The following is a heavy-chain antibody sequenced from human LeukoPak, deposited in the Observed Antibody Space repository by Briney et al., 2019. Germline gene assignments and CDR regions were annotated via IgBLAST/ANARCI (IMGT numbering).Heavy chain of an antibody. Sequence: SETLSLTCTVSGGSISSYYWSWIRQTPGKGLEWIGYIYYSGSTNFNPSFKSRVTISVDTSKNQFSLKMSSVTAADTAVYFCARGGPPGYYYDYYMDVWGKGTTVTISS. V-gene: IGHV4-59*01. CDR1: GGSISSYY. CDR3: ARGGPPGYYYDYYMDV. J-gene: IGHJ6*03. CDR2: IYYSGST.